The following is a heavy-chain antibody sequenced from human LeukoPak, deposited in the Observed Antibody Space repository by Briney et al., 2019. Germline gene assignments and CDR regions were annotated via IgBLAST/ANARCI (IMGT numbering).Heavy chain of an antibody. CDR3: AREGGYYDSSGYYDY. CDR1: GFTSSSYS. V-gene: IGHV3-21*01. CDR2: ISSSSSYI. D-gene: IGHD3-22*01. Sequence: PGGSLRLSCAASGFTSSSYSMNWVRQAPGKGLEWVSSISSSSSYIYYADSVKGRFTISRDNAKNSLYLQMNSLRAEDTAVYYCAREGGYYDSSGYYDYWGQGTLVTVSS. J-gene: IGHJ4*02.